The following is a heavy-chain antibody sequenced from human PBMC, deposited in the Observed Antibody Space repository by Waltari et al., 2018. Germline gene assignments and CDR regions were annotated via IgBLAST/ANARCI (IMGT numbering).Heavy chain of an antibody. V-gene: IGHV1-69*04. CDR2: IIPILGIA. CDR1: GGTFSSYT. CDR3: ARENPYDYVWGSYRLGGMDV. D-gene: IGHD3-16*02. Sequence: QVQLVQSGAEVKKPGASVKVSCKASGGTFSSYTISWVRQAPGQGLEWMGRIIPILGIANYAQKFQGRVTITADKSTRTAYMERSSLRSEDTAVYYCARENPYDYVWGSYRLGGMDVWGQGTTVTVSS. J-gene: IGHJ6*02.